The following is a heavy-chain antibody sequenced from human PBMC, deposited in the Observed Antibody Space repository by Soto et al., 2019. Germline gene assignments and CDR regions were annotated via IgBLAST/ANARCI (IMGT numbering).Heavy chain of an antibody. CDR1: GGSISSYY. J-gene: IGHJ5*02. V-gene: IGHV4-4*07. CDR3: ARDISTAMIYNWFDP. Sequence: SETLSLTCTVSGGSISSYYWSWIRQPAGKGPEWIGRIYSSGSTNYNPSLKSRVTMSVDTSKNQFSLKLSSVTAADTAVYYCARDISTAMIYNWFDPWGQGTLVTVSS. D-gene: IGHD5-18*01. CDR2: IYSSGST.